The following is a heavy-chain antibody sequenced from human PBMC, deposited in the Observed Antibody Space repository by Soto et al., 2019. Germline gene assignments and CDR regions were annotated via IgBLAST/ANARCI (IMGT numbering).Heavy chain of an antibody. CDR1: GRTFSSYA. CDR3: ARTAGYCSGGSCYAGNWYFEL. Sequence: SVKVSCKASGRTFSSYAISWVRQAPGQGLEGMGGIIPIFGTANYAQKFQGRVTITADESTSTAYMELSSLRSEDTAVYYCARTAGYCSGGSCYAGNWYFELWGRGTLVTVSS. CDR2: IIPIFGTA. J-gene: IGHJ2*01. V-gene: IGHV1-69*13. D-gene: IGHD2-15*01.